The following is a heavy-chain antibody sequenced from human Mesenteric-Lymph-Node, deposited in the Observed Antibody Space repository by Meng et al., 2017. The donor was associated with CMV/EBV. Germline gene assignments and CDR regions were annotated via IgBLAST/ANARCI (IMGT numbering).Heavy chain of an antibody. CDR1: GGTFSSHP. Sequence: SGGTFSSHPISWVRQAPGQGLEWMGEITPVFGTANYAQKFQGTVTITADESTFTAYMELSSLTSEDTGVYYCARTRDYDSGRDRKDYWGQGTLVTVSS. D-gene: IGHD3-10*01. V-gene: IGHV1-69*01. CDR2: ITPVFGTA. CDR3: ARTRDYDSGRDRKDY. J-gene: IGHJ4*02.